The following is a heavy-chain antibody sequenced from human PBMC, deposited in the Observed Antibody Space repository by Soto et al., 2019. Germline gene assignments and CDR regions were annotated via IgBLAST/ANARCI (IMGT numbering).Heavy chain of an antibody. J-gene: IGHJ4*01. CDR2: TYYRSEWYD. D-gene: IGHD1-26*01. CDR1: GDSVSANGVA. Sequence: QVQLQQSGPGLVKPSQTLSLTCAISGDSVSANGVAWNRIRQSPSRGLEWLGRTYYRSEWYDDYGESVKSRITLNPDPPKNQVSLQLNSVTPEDTAMYFCARSNSGGYFDYWGHGTLVTVSS. CDR3: ARSNSGGYFDY. V-gene: IGHV6-1*01.